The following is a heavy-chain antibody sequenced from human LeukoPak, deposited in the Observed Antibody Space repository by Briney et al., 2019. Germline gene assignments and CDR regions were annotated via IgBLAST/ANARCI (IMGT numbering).Heavy chain of an antibody. V-gene: IGHV4-39*01. Sequence: TSETLSLTCTVSGGSISSSSCSWGWIRQPPGKGLEWIGSIYYSGSTYYNPSLKSRVTISVDTSKNQFSLKLSSVTAADTAVYYCARGLGEFRVTNWFDPWGQGTLVTVSS. CDR3: ARGLGEFRVTNWFDP. CDR1: GGSISSSSCS. CDR2: IYYSGST. J-gene: IGHJ5*02. D-gene: IGHD3-16*01.